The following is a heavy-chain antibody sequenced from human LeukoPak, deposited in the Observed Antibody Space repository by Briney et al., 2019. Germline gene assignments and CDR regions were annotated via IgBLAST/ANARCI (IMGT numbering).Heavy chain of an antibody. CDR1: GYTFTSYG. CDR3: ARGRLGYCTNGVCPYYFDC. CDR2: ISAYNGNT. D-gene: IGHD2-8*01. Sequence: ASVKVSCKASGYTFTSYGISWVRQAPGQGLEWMGWISAYNGNTNYAQKLQGRVTMTTDTSTSTAYMELRSLRSDDTAVYYCARGRLGYCTNGVCPYYFDCWGQGTLVTVSS. J-gene: IGHJ4*02. V-gene: IGHV1-18*01.